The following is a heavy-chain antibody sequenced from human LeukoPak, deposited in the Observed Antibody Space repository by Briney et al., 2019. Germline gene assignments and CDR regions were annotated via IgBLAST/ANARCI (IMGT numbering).Heavy chain of an antibody. CDR2: ISAYNGNT. Sequence: GASVKVSCKASGGTFSSYAISWVRQAPGQGLEWMGWISAYNGNTNYAQKLQGRVTMTTDTSTSTAYMELRSLRSDDTAVYYCARDPGYSYGNVGFDYWGQGTLVTVSS. J-gene: IGHJ4*02. CDR1: GGTFSSYA. D-gene: IGHD5-18*01. V-gene: IGHV1-18*01. CDR3: ARDPGYSYGNVGFDY.